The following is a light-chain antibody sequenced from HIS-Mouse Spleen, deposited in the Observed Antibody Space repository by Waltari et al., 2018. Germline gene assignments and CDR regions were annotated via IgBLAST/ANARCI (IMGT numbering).Light chain of an antibody. CDR1: SRDVGGYNY. CDR3: SSYTSSSFNVV. J-gene: IGLJ2*01. CDR2: DVS. Sequence: QSALTQPASVSGSPGQSTTLSCTGTSRDVGGYNYVSWYQQHPGKAPKLMIYDVSNRPSGVSNRFSGSKSGNTASLTISGLQAEDEADYYCSSYTSSSFNVVFGGGTKLTVL. V-gene: IGLV2-14*03.